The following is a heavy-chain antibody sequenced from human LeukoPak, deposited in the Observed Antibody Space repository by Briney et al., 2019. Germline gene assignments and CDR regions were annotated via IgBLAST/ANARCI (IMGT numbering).Heavy chain of an antibody. D-gene: IGHD1-26*01. CDR2: IHYSGST. CDR1: GGSISSGDYY. Sequence: SQTLSLTCTVSGGSISSGDYYWSWIRQPPGKGLEWIGTIHYSGSTYYNPSLKSRVTISVDTSKNQFSLKLTSVTAADTAVYYCARSRGSYGCFDPWGQGTLVTVSS. V-gene: IGHV4-39*07. CDR3: ARSRGSYGCFDP. J-gene: IGHJ5*02.